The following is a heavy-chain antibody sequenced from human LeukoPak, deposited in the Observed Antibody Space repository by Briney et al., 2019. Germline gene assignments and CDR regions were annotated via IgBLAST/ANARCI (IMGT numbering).Heavy chain of an antibody. Sequence: SETLSLTCAVYGGSFSGYYWSWIRQPPGKGLEWIGYIYYSGSTNYNPSLKSRVTISVDTSKNQFSLKLSSVTAADTAVYYCARGTLDDAFDIWGQGTMATVSS. V-gene: IGHV4-59*01. D-gene: IGHD1-1*01. CDR3: ARGTLDDAFDI. CDR1: GGSFSGYY. CDR2: IYYSGST. J-gene: IGHJ3*02.